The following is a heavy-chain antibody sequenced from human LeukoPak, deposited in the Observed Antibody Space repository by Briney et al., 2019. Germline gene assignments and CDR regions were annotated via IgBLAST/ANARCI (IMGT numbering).Heavy chain of an antibody. D-gene: IGHD4-17*01. CDR1: GGTFSSYA. CDR2: IIPILGIA. V-gene: IGHV1-69*04. CDR3: ARDYGDYEYFDL. J-gene: IGHJ2*01. Sequence: ASVKVSCKASGGTFSSYAISWVRQAPGQGLEWMGRIIPILGIANYAQKFQGRVTTTADKSTSTAYMELSSLRSEDTAVYYCARDYGDYEYFDLWGRGTLVTVSS.